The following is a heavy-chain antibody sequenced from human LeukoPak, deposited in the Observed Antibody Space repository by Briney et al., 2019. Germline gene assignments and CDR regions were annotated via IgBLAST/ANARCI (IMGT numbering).Heavy chain of an antibody. CDR2: IYYSGST. J-gene: IGHJ4*02. V-gene: IGHV4-59*08. Sequence: SETLSLTCTVSGGSISSYYWSWVRQPPGKGLEWIGYIYYSGSTNYNPSLKSRVTISVDTSKNQFSLELSSVTAADTAVYYCARQHTRGAVVALVDYWGQGTLVTVSS. D-gene: IGHD3-22*01. CDR3: ARQHTRGAVVALVDY. CDR1: GGSISSYY.